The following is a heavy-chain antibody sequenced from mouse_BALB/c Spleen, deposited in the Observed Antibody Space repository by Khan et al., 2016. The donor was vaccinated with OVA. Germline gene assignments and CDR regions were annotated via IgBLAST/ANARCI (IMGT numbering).Heavy chain of an antibody. Sequence: VELVESGPGLVAPSQSLSITCTVSGFSLTSYGVHWVRQPPGQGLEWLGVIWAGGSTNYNSALMSRLSISKDNSKSQVFLKRNSMQTDDTAMYYCARLEDIWGQGTTLTGSS. J-gene: IGHJ2*01. CDR3: ARLEDI. CDR1: GFSLTSYG. D-gene: IGHD1-3*01. CDR2: IWAGGST. V-gene: IGHV2-9*02.